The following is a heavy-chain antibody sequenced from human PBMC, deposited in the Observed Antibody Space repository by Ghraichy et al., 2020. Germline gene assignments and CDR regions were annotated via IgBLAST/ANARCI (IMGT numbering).Heavy chain of an antibody. CDR2: IYYSGST. V-gene: IGHV4-39*01. CDR1: GGSISSSSYY. J-gene: IGHJ4*02. CDR3: AGNVDTADY. Sequence: ESLNISCTVSGGSISSSSYYWGWIRQPPGKGLEWIGSIYYSGSTYYNPSLKSRVTISVDTSKNQFSLKLSSVTAADTAVYYCAGNVDTADYWGQGTLVTVSS. D-gene: IGHD5-18*01.